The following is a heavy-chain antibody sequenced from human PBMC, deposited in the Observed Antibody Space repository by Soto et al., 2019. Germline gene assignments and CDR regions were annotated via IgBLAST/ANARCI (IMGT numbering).Heavy chain of an antibody. CDR1: GYTFTGYY. V-gene: IGHV1-2*02. CDR2: INPNSGGT. D-gene: IGHD3-10*01. J-gene: IGHJ6*02. Sequence: ASVKVSCKASGYTFTGYYMHWVRQAPGQGLEWMGWINPNSGGTNYAQKFQGRVTITADESTSTAYVELSSLRSEDTAVYYCARGYYGSGSYGMDVWGQGTTVTVSS. CDR3: ARGYYGSGSYGMDV.